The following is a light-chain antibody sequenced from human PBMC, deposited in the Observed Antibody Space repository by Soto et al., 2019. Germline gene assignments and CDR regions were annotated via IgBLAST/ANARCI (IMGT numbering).Light chain of an antibody. CDR2: GAS. V-gene: IGKV3D-20*02. J-gene: IGKJ4*01. CDR3: QHHSNWLRT. CDR1: QTVTSTY. Sequence: EIVLTQSPGTLSLSPGERATLSCRASQTVTSTYLAWYQQKPGQAPRLLIYGASNRATGIPDRFSGSGSGTDVTLTISSLEPEDFAVYYCQHHSNWLRTFGGGTKVDIK.